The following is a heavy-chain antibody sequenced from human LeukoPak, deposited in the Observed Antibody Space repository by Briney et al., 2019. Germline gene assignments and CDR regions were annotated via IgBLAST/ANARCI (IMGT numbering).Heavy chain of an antibody. V-gene: IGHV3-30*04. D-gene: IGHD6-19*01. CDR1: GFTFSYYA. J-gene: IGHJ6*02. CDR2: LSYDGTNK. CDR3: ARDLDSSGWYEEKYYYYGMDV. Sequence: GGSLRLSCAASGFTFSYYAMHWVRQAPGKGLEWVAVLSYDGTNKFYADSVRGRFTISRDNSKNTLYLQMNSLRAEDTAVYYCARDLDSSGWYEEKYYYYGMDVWGQGTTVTVSS.